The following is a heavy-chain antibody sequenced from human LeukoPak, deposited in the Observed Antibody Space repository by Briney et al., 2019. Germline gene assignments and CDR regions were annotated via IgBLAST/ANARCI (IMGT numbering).Heavy chain of an antibody. D-gene: IGHD3-22*01. V-gene: IGHV4-39*07. CDR3: VNSGSNYEAVS. Sequence: SETLSLTCTVSGGSINSSSYYWGWIRQPPGKGLEWIASIHHTGNTYYNPSLESRVTISIDTSKNQFSLKMSSVTAADTAFYFCVNSGSNYEAVSWGQGTLVTVSS. CDR2: IHHTGNT. J-gene: IGHJ5*02. CDR1: GGSINSSSYY.